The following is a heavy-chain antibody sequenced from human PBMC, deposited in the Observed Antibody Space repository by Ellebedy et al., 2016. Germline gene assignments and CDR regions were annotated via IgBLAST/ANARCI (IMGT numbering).Heavy chain of an antibody. CDR3: ATDRGSYKILDY. D-gene: IGHD1-26*01. V-gene: IGHV1-8*01. CDR1: GYTFTSYN. CDR2: MNSNSGNT. Sequence: ASVKVSCXASGYTFTSYNINWVRQATGQGLEWMGWMNSNSGNTGYAQKFQGRVTMTRNTSISTAYMELSSLTSEDTAVYYCATDRGSYKILDYWGQGTLVTVSS. J-gene: IGHJ4*02.